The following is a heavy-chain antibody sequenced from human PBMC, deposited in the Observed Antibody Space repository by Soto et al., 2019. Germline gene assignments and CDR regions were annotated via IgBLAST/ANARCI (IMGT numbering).Heavy chain of an antibody. CDR2: IIPIFGTA. D-gene: IGHD1-1*01. Sequence: QVQLVQSGAEVKKPGSSVKVSCKASGGTFSSYAISWVRQAPGQGLEWMGGIIPIFGTANYAQKFQGRVTITADESTSTAYMELSSLRSEDTDVYYCARDRRRGTTYYYYGMDVWGQGTTVTVSS. CDR3: ARDRRRGTTYYYYGMDV. CDR1: GGTFSSYA. V-gene: IGHV1-69*01. J-gene: IGHJ6*02.